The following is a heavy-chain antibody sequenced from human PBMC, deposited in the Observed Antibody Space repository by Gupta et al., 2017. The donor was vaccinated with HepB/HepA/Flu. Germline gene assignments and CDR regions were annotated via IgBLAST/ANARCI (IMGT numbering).Heavy chain of an antibody. CDR3: ARHVGQEHGHKVGFDY. CDR2: IDYRGST. Sequence: QLQLQESGPGLVKTSETLSLSCIVSGDSISSSNYYWGWIRQPPGKGLEWIGSIDYRGSTYYNPSLKSRVTMSVDTSKNQISLRLSSVTAADTSTYYCARHVGQEHGHKVGFDYWGQGTLVTVSS. V-gene: IGHV4-39*01. J-gene: IGHJ4*02. D-gene: IGHD1-26*01. CDR1: GDSISSSNYY.